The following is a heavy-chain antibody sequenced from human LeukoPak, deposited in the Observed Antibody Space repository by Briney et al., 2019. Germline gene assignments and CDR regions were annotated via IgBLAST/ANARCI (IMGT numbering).Heavy chain of an antibody. V-gene: IGHV1-46*01. J-gene: IGHJ4*02. Sequence: ASVKVSCKASGYTFTSYYMHWVRQAPGQGLEWMGIINPSGGSTSYAQKFQGRVTMTRDMSTSTVYMELSSLRSEDTAVYYCASGGRVPAATTLLDYWGQGTLVTVSS. CDR1: GYTFTSYY. D-gene: IGHD2-2*01. CDR2: INPSGGST. CDR3: ASGGRVPAATTLLDY.